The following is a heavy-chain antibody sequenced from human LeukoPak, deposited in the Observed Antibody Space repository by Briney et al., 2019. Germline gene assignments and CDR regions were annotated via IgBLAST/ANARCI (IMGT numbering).Heavy chain of an antibody. CDR2: IYYSGST. CDR3: ARDFGDYGGFDP. Sequence: PSETLSLTCTVSGGSISSHYWSWIRQPPGKGLEWIGYIYYSGSTNYNPSLKSRVTISVDTSKNQFSLKLSSVTAADTAVYYCARDFGDYGGFDPCGQGTLVTVSS. V-gene: IGHV4-59*11. CDR1: GGSISSHY. J-gene: IGHJ5*02. D-gene: IGHD3-10*01.